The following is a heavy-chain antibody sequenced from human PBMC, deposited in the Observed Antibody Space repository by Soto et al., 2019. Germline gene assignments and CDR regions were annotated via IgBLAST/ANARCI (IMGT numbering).Heavy chain of an antibody. V-gene: IGHV1-2*02. CDR3: ARGGSYYAL. D-gene: IGHD1-26*01. CDR2: INSVSGGT. CDR1: GNTNTIYL. Sequence: QVHMVQSGAEVKRPGASVRVPCKASGNTNTIYLIHWQRQAPGQGLEWMGWINSVSGGTNFAHKFPGRVTMTRDTPTTKAFMELSGLTSADTAVFYCARGGSYYALWGQGTLGSVSS. J-gene: IGHJ4*01.